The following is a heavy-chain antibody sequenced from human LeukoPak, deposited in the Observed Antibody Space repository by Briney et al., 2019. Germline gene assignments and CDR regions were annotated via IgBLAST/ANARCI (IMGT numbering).Heavy chain of an antibody. Sequence: PGGSLRLSCAASGFTFSSYVMSWVRQAPGKGPEWVASISGSGAGTYHADPVKGRFTISRDNSKNTLFLQMNSLRVEDTAVYYCARPRTASGPFDHWGQGTLVTVSS. V-gene: IGHV3-23*01. D-gene: IGHD1/OR15-1a*01. CDR2: ISGSGAGT. J-gene: IGHJ4*02. CDR1: GFTFSSYV. CDR3: ARPRTASGPFDH.